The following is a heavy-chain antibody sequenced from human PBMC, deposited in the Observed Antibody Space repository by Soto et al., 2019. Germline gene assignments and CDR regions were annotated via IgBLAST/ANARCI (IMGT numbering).Heavy chain of an antibody. J-gene: IGHJ3*01. CDR3: ARDYRGYTYGYAFDV. D-gene: IGHD5-18*01. V-gene: IGHV4-61*01. CDR1: GGSVSSGSHY. CDR2: IYYSGTT. Sequence: QVQLHESGPGLVKPSETLSLTCTVSGGSVSSGSHYWSWIRQPPGKGLEWIGHIYYSGTTNYNPSLNIRVTISVDTSKNQFSLKLNSVTSADTAVYYCARDYRGYTYGYAFDVWGQGTMVTVSS.